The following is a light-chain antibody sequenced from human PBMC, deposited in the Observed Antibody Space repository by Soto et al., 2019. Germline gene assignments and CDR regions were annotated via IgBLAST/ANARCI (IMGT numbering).Light chain of an antibody. CDR1: QSVSSY. CDR2: DAS. Sequence: EIVLTQSPATLSLSPGERATVSCRASQSVSSYLAWYQQKPGQAPRLLIYDASNRATGIPARFSGSGSGTDFTLTISSLEPEDFVVYYCQQRSNWPPITFGQGTRLEIK. CDR3: QQRSNWPPIT. V-gene: IGKV3-11*01. J-gene: IGKJ5*01.